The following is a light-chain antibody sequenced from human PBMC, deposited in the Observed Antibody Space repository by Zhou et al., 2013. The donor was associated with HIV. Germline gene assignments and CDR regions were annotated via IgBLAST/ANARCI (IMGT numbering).Light chain of an antibody. J-gene: IGKJ2*01. CDR2: GAS. Sequence: EVVMTQSPATLSVSPGERATLSCRASQSVTNNLAWYQQKPGQAPRLLIFGASTRATGVPARFSGRGSETEFTLTISSLQSEDFAVYYCQQSNNWPPYTFGQGTKLEIK. V-gene: IGKV3-15*01. CDR1: QSVTNN. CDR3: QQSNNWPPYT.